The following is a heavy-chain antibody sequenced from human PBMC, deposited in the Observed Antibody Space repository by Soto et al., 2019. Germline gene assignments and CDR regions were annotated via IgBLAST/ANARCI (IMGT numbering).Heavy chain of an antibody. V-gene: IGHV4-39*07. CDR2: IYYSGST. J-gene: IGHJ5*02. Sequence: SETLSLTCTVSGGSISSSSYYWGWIRQPPGKGLEWIGSIYYSGSTYYNPSLKSRVTISVDTSKNQFSLKLSSVAAADTAVYYCARGDSSSWYWFDPWGQGTLVT. CDR1: GGSISSSSYY. CDR3: ARGDSSSWYWFDP. D-gene: IGHD6-13*01.